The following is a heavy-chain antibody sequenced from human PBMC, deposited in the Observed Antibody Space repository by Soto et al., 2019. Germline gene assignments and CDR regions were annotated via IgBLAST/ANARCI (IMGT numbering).Heavy chain of an antibody. J-gene: IGHJ3*02. Sequence: SETLSLTCTVSGGSISSYYWSWIRQPPGKGLEWIGYIYYSGSTNYNPSLKSRVTMSVDTSKNQFSLKLSSVTAADTAVYYCARERGYCSGGSCYDAFDIWGQGTMVTVSS. V-gene: IGHV4-59*01. CDR2: IYYSGST. CDR3: ARERGYCSGGSCYDAFDI. CDR1: GGSISSYY. D-gene: IGHD2-15*01.